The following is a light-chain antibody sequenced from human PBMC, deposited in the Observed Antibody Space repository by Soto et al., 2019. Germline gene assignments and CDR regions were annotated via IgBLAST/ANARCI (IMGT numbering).Light chain of an antibody. J-gene: IGKJ4*01. CDR1: QDIKNY. CDR3: QQYDNLPRT. V-gene: IGKV1-33*01. CDR2: DAS. Sequence: DIQMTQSPSSLSASVGDRGTITCQANQDIKNYLNWYQQKSGKAPKLLIYDASDLETGDPSRFSGSGSGTDFTFTINSLQTEDIATYYCQQYDNLPRTFGGGTKVDIK.